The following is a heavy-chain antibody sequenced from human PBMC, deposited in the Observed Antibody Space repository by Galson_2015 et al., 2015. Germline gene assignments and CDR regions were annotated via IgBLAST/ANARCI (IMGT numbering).Heavy chain of an antibody. D-gene: IGHD4-11*01. Sequence: SLRLSCAASGFTFSSYAMNWVRQAPGKGLEWVSTISRSADHTYYADSAKGSFTISRDNSKNTLYLQMNTLRAEDTAVYYCAKDRYSNYDAFDIWGQGTMFTVSS. CDR2: ISRSADHT. CDR3: AKDRYSNYDAFDI. CDR1: GFTFSSYA. J-gene: IGHJ3*02. V-gene: IGHV3-23*01.